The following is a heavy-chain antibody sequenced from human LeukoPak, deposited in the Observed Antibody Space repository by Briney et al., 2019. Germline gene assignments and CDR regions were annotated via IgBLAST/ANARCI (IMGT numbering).Heavy chain of an antibody. CDR3: ARGGVNILTGYHLDY. Sequence: PSETLSLTCTVSGGSISSHYWSWIRQPPGKGLEWIGYIYYSGSTNYNPSLKSRVTISVDTSKNQFSLKLSSVTAADTAVYYCARGGVNILTGYHLDYWGRGTLVTVSS. V-gene: IGHV4-59*11. CDR1: GGSISSHY. J-gene: IGHJ2*01. D-gene: IGHD3-9*01. CDR2: IYYSGST.